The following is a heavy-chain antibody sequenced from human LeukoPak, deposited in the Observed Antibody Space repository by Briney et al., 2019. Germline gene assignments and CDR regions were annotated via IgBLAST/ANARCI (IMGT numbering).Heavy chain of an antibody. CDR3: ARHRACSSTSCYTGLFDY. J-gene: IGHJ4*02. Sequence: PSETLSLTCAVSGYSISRGYYWGWIRQPPGKGLEWIGSIYHSGSTYYNPSLKSRVTISVDTSKNQFSLKLSSVTAADTAVYYCARHRACSSTSCYTGLFDYWGQGTLVTVSS. CDR1: GYSISRGYY. CDR2: IYHSGST. V-gene: IGHV4-38-2*01. D-gene: IGHD2-2*02.